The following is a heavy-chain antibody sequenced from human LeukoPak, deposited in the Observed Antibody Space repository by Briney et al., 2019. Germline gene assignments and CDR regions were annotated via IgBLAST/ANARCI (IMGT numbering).Heavy chain of an antibody. CDR2: NNPNSGGT. J-gene: IGHJ6*02. CDR3: ARESCTNGVCPPDGMDV. V-gene: IGHV1-2*02. Sequence: ASVKVSCKASGYTFTGYYMHWVRQAPGQGLEWMGWNNPNSGGTNYAQKFQGRVTMTRDTSISTAYMELSRLRSDDTAVYYCARESCTNGVCPPDGMDVWGQGTTVTVSS. CDR1: GYTFTGYY. D-gene: IGHD2-8*01.